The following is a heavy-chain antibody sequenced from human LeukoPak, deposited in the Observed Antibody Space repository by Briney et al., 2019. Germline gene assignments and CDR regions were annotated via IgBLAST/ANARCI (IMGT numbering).Heavy chain of an antibody. V-gene: IGHV1-2*02. CDR2: INPNSGGT. Sequence: GASVKVSCKASGYTFTGYYMHWVRQAPGQGLEWMGWINPNSGGTNYAQKFQGRVTMTRDTYISTAYMELSRLRSDDTAVYYCARSYVDTAMVAGYWGQGTLVTVSS. CDR1: GYTFTGYY. D-gene: IGHD5-18*01. J-gene: IGHJ4*02. CDR3: ARSYVDTAMVAGY.